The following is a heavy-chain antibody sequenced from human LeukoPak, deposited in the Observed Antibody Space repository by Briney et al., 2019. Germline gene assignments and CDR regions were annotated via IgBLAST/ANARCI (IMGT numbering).Heavy chain of an antibody. Sequence: APVKVSCKASGGTFSSYAISWVRQAPGQGLEWMGGIIPIFGTANYAQKFQGGVTITADESTSTAYMELSSLRSEDTAVYYCARAEYSSSSGYYGMDVWGQGTTVTVSS. CDR1: GGTFSSYA. CDR3: ARAEYSSSSGYYGMDV. CDR2: IIPIFGTA. V-gene: IGHV1-69*01. J-gene: IGHJ6*02. D-gene: IGHD6-6*01.